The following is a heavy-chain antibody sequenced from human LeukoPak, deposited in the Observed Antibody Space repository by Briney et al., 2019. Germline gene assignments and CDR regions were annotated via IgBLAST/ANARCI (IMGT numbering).Heavy chain of an antibody. D-gene: IGHD3-10*01. V-gene: IGHV6-1*01. CDR3: ARDLSGIFDP. J-gene: IGHJ5*02. CDR2: TYYRSKWYR. CDR1: GDSVSDNRAA. Sequence: SQTLSLTCAISGDSVSDNRAAWNWIRQSPSRGLEWLGRTYYRSKWYRDYAVSVKSRIVINPDTSKNQFFLQLNSVTPEDTAVYYCARDLSGIFDPWGQGTLVTVSS.